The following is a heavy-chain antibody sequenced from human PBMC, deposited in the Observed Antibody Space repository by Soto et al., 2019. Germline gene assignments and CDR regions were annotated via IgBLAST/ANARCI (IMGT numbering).Heavy chain of an antibody. D-gene: IGHD3-22*01. CDR2: LSGSGGFT. CDR3: GKDRYYDSRIIDS. V-gene: IGHV3-23*01. J-gene: IGHJ4*02. CDR1: VFTFNTYA. Sequence: GPLRLSGAAPVFTFNTYAMSWVPQAPGKGLEWVASLSGSGGFTEHADSVKGRFSISRDNSKNTLFLQMNGLRVDDTAVYYCGKDRYYDSRIIDSWGSGTLVTVSS.